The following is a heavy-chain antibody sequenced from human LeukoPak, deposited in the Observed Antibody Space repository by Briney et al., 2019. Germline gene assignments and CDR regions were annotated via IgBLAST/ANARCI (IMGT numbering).Heavy chain of an antibody. V-gene: IGHV1-69*13. J-gene: IGHJ6*04. Sequence: ASVKVSCKASGGTFSSYDPSWVRQAPGQGLEWMGGIIPIFGTVNYAQKFQGRVTITADESTSTAYMELSSLRSEDTAVYYCARYDYYHYGMDVWGKGTTVTVSS. CDR2: IIPIFGTV. CDR1: GGTFSSYD. CDR3: ARYDYYHYGMDV.